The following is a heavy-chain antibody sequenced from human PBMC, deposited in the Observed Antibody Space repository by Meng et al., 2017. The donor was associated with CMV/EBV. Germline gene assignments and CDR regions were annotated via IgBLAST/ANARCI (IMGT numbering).Heavy chain of an antibody. CDR1: GYTFTSYA. D-gene: IGHD5-12*01. CDR2: INTNTGNP. CDR3: ARDHFSLQYSGYDYWYFDL. Sequence: ASVKVSCKASGYTFTSYAMNWVRQAPGQGLEWMGWINTNTGNPTYAQGFTGRFVFSLDTSVSTAYLQICSLKAEDTAVYYCARDHFSLQYSGYDYWYFDLWGRGTLVTVSS. V-gene: IGHV7-4-1*01. J-gene: IGHJ2*01.